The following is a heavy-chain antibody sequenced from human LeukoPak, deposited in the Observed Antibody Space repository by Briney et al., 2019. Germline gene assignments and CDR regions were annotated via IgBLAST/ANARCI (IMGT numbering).Heavy chain of an antibody. CDR1: GFTFSIYW. CDR3: AMDSYGPDDY. Sequence: GGSLRLSCAASGFTFSIYWMSWVRQAPGKGLEWVANIKKDGSEKYYVDSVKGRFTISRDNAKNSVYLQMNSLRAEDTAVYYCAMDSYGPDDYWGQGTLVTVSS. J-gene: IGHJ4*02. CDR2: IKKDGSEK. D-gene: IGHD5-18*01. V-gene: IGHV3-7*04.